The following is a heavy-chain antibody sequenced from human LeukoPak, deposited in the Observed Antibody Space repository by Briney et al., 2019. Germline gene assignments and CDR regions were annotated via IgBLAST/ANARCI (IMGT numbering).Heavy chain of an antibody. CDR1: GGSISSGGYY. CDR2: IYHSGST. Sequence: SETLSLTCTVSGGSISSGGYYRSWIRQPPGKGLEWIGYIYHSGSTNYNPSLKSRVTISADTSKNQFSLKVRFVTAADTAVYYCARVGLGNWFDPWGQGTLVTVSS. J-gene: IGHJ5*02. V-gene: IGHV4-61*08. CDR3: ARVGLGNWFDP. D-gene: IGHD3-10*01.